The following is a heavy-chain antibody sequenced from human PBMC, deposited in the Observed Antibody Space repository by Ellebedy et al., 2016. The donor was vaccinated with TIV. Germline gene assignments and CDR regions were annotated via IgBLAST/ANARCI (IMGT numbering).Heavy chain of an antibody. CDR2: ISGSGGST. J-gene: IGHJ4*02. Sequence: GESLKISCAASGFTFSNAWMSWVRQAPGKGLEWVSAISGSGGSTYYADSVKGRFTISRDNSKNTLYLQMNSLRAEDTAVYYCANGRGGYSYGPDVDYWGQGTLVTVSS. CDR3: ANGRGGYSYGPDVDY. CDR1: GFTFSNAW. V-gene: IGHV3-23*01. D-gene: IGHD5-18*01.